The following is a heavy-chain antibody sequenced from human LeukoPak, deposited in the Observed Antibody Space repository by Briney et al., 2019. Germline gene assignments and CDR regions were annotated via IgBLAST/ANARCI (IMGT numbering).Heavy chain of an antibody. V-gene: IGHV4-39*01. CDR1: GGSISSDSYY. CDR3: ARHSRNCSGGYCYLYY. Sequence: PSETLSLTCAVSGGSISSDSYYWGWIRQPPGKGLEWIGSIYSGGTTYYNPSLKSRVTISVDTSKNQFSLKLTSVTAADAAAHYCARHSRNCSGGYCYLYYWGQGTLVTVSS. J-gene: IGHJ4*02. CDR2: IYSGGTT. D-gene: IGHD2-15*01.